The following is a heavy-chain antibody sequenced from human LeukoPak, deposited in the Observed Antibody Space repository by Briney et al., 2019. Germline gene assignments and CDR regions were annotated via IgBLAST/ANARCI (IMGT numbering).Heavy chain of an antibody. V-gene: IGHV4-4*07. D-gene: IGHD6-13*01. J-gene: IGHJ6*02. CDR3: ARLSSSKVWGRSYYYYGMDV. Sequence: SETLSLTCTVSGGSISSYYWSWIRQPAGKGLEWIGRIYTSGSTNYNPSLKSRVTMSVDTSKNQFSLKLSSVTAADTAVYYCARLSSSKVWGRSYYYYGMDVWGQGTTVTVSS. CDR1: GGSISSYY. CDR2: IYTSGST.